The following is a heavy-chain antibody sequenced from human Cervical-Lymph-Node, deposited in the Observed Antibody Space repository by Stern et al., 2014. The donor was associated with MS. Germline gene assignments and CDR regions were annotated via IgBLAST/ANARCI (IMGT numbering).Heavy chain of an antibody. J-gene: IGHJ5*01. CDR2: ISSYNGHT. D-gene: IGHD6-19*01. Sequence: QVQLGQSGAEVKKPGASVKVSCKASGSTFTHYGVSWVRQAPGQGLEWMGWISSYNGHTKYAPRFQGRVTMTTDTSTNTAYMEMRGLRSDDTAVYYCAKNTSGFDSWGQGTLVTVSS. CDR1: GSTFTHYG. CDR3: AKNTSGFDS. V-gene: IGHV1-18*01.